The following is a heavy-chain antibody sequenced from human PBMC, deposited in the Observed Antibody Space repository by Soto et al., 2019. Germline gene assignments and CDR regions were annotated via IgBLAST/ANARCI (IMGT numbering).Heavy chain of an antibody. V-gene: IGHV1-18*01. Sequence: GASVKVSCKASGYSYTNYGISWVRQAPGQGLEWLGWISPYNVNTKDARIVQDRLILTTDTSTSTAYMELRSLRSDDTAVYYCARTVFRFLEWFDYWGQGTLVTVSS. CDR3: ARTVFRFLEWFDY. J-gene: IGHJ4*02. D-gene: IGHD3-3*01. CDR1: GYSYTNYG. CDR2: ISPYNVNT.